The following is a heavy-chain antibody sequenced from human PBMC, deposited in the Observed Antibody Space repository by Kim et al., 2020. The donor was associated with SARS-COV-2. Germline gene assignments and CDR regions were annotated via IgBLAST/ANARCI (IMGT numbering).Heavy chain of an antibody. CDR1: GGSISSYY. J-gene: IGHJ5*02. CDR2: IYYSGST. CDR3: ARSGATYYYGSGSPNWFDP. D-gene: IGHD3-10*01. Sequence: SETLSLTCTVSGGSISSYYWSWIRQPPGKGLEWIGYIYYSGSTNYNPSLKSRVTISVDTSKNQFSLKLSSVTAADTAVYYCARSGATYYYGSGSPNWFDPWGQGTLVTVSS. V-gene: IGHV4-59*13.